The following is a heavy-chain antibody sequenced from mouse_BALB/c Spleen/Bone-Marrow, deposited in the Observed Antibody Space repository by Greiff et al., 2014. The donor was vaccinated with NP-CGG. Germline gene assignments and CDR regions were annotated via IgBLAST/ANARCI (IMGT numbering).Heavy chain of an antibody. D-gene: IGHD2-3*01. CDR1: GYTFSSYW. CDR3: ARRAVEGYFYAMDY. V-gene: IGHV1-9*01. Sequence: VKLMESGAELMKPGASVKISCKATGYTFSSYWIEWVKQRPGHGLEWIGEILPGSGSTNYNEKFKGKATFTADTSSNTANTQLSSLTYEDSAVYYCARRAVEGYFYAMDYWGQGTSVTVSS. CDR2: ILPGSGST. J-gene: IGHJ4*01.